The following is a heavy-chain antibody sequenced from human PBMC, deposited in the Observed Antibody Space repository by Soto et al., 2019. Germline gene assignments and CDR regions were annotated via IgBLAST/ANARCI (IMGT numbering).Heavy chain of an antibody. CDR2: INPNSGGT. CDR3: ARDARGDEAPMDY. Sequence: ASVKVSCKASGYTFTGCYMHWVRQAPGQGLEWMGWINPNSGGTNYAQKFQGWVTMTRDTSISTAYMELSRLRSDDTAVYYCARDARGDEAPMDYWGQGTLVTVSS. V-gene: IGHV1-2*04. D-gene: IGHD3-10*01. J-gene: IGHJ4*02. CDR1: GYTFTGCY.